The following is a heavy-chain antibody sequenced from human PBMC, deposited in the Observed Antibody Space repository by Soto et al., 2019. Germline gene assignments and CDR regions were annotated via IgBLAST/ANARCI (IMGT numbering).Heavy chain of an antibody. CDR2: IYHSGSI. Sequence: QLRLQESGSGLVKPSQTLSLTCAVSGGSISSGGYSWSWIRQPPGKGLEWIGYIYHSGSIYYNPSLKRRVTISVDRSKNQFSLKLSSVTAADTAVYYCARDPGLWGRGTLVTVSS. CDR3: ARDPGL. V-gene: IGHV4-30-2*01. CDR1: GGSISSGGYS. J-gene: IGHJ2*01.